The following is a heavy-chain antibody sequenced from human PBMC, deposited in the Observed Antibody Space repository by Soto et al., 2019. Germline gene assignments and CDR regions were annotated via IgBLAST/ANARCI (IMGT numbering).Heavy chain of an antibody. CDR3: AKDRMGYSGSGSPLDY. D-gene: IGHD3-10*01. V-gene: IGHV3-23*01. CDR2: VSGSGSST. J-gene: IGHJ4*02. Sequence: GGSLRLSCAASGFTFNSYAMNWVRQAPGKGLEWVSAVSGSGSSTYYADSVKGRFTISRDNSKNTLYLQMNSLRAEDTALYYCAKDRMGYSGSGSPLDYWGQGTLVTVSS. CDR1: GFTFNSYA.